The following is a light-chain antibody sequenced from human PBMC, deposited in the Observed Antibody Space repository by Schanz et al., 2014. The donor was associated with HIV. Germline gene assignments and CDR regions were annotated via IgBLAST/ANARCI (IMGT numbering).Light chain of an antibody. J-gene: IGKJ4*01. CDR3: QKYNSAPLT. CDR2: AAS. CDR1: QTISSS. Sequence: DIQLTQSPALLSASVGDRVTITCRASQTISSSLAWYQQRPGKAPKVLIYAASSLQRGAPSRFSGSGSGTEFTLTISSLQPEDVATYYCQKYNSAPLTFGGGTKVEIK. V-gene: IGKV1-9*01.